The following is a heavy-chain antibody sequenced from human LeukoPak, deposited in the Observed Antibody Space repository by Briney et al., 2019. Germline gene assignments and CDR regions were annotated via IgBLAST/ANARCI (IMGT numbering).Heavy chain of an antibody. D-gene: IGHD2-2*01. CDR1: GGSISSYY. Sequence: SETLSLTCTVSGGSISSYYWSWIRQPAGKGLEWIGRIYTSGSTNYNPSLKSRVTMSVDTSKNQFSLKLSSVTAADTAVYYCARHLIVVVPADAFDIWGQGTMVTVSS. V-gene: IGHV4-4*07. CDR2: IYTSGST. J-gene: IGHJ3*02. CDR3: ARHLIVVVPADAFDI.